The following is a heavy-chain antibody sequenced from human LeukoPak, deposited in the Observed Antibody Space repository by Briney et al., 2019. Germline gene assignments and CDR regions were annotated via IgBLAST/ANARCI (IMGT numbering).Heavy chain of an antibody. V-gene: IGHV3-33*08. CDR1: GFTFSSYS. D-gene: IGHD1-7*01. CDR3: ATLPRTYGPLDY. Sequence: PGGSLRLSCAASGFTFSSYSMNWVRQAPGKGLEWVAVIWFDGSTKYYGDSVKGRFTISRDNSKDTLYLQMNSLRAEDTAVYYCATLPRTYGPLDYWGQGTLVTVSS. J-gene: IGHJ4*02. CDR2: IWFDGSTK.